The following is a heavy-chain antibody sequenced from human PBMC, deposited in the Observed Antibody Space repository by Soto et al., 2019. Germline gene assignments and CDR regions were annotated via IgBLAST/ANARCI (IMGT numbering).Heavy chain of an antibody. D-gene: IGHD2-15*01. CDR1: GGSISSSSYY. CDR2: IYYSGST. J-gene: IGHJ5*02. Sequence: LPLTCTVSGGSISSSSYYWGWIRQPPGKGLEWIGSIYYSGSTYYNLSLKSRVTISVDTSKNQFSLKLSSVTAADTAVYYCARHDYGYCSGGSCYPGLWFDPWGQGTLVTVSS. V-gene: IGHV4-39*01. CDR3: ARHDYGYCSGGSCYPGLWFDP.